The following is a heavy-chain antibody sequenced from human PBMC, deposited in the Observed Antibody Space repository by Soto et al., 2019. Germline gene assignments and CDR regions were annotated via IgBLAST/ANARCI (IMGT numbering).Heavy chain of an antibody. J-gene: IGHJ3*02. CDR3: ARADCSGGSCYNAFDI. Sequence: SETLSLTCAVYGGSFSGYYWSWIRQPPGKGLEWIGEINHSGSTNYNPSLKSRVTISVDTSKNQFSLKLSSVTAADTAVYYCARADCSGGSCYNAFDIWGQGTMVTVSS. CDR1: GGSFSGYY. D-gene: IGHD2-15*01. CDR2: INHSGST. V-gene: IGHV4-34*01.